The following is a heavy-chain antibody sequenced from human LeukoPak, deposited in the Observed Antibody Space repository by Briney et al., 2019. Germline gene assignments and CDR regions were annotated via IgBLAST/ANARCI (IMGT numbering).Heavy chain of an antibody. CDR1: GFTFNSYA. CDR2: IWYDGSNK. Sequence: PGGSLRLSCAASGFTFNSYAMHWVRQAPGKGLEWVALIWYDGSNKYYADSVEGRFTVSRDNSKNTLYLQMNSLRAEDTAVYYCARSGRGVDPFYFYMDVWGKGTTVTVSS. D-gene: IGHD3-10*01. J-gene: IGHJ6*03. CDR3: ARSGRGVDPFYFYMDV. V-gene: IGHV3-33*01.